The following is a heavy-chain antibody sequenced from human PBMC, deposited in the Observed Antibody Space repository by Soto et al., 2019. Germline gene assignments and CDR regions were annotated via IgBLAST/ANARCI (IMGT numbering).Heavy chain of an antibody. CDR1: GFTFSSYS. D-gene: IGHD5-12*01. V-gene: IGHV3-21*01. CDR2: ISSSSSYI. CDR3: ARDPPNIVAIGWIPFDY. Sequence: PGRSLRLSCAASGFTFSSYSMNWVRQAPGKGLEWVSSISSSSSYIYYADSVKGRFTISRDNAKNSLYLQMNSLRAEDTAVYYCARDPPNIVAIGWIPFDYWGQGTLVTVSS. J-gene: IGHJ4*02.